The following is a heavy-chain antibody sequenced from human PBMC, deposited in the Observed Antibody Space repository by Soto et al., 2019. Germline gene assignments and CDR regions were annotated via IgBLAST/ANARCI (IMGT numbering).Heavy chain of an antibody. CDR1: GGSISSYY. Sequence: PSETLSLTCTVSGGSISSYYWSWIRQPPGKGLEWIGYIYYSGSTNYNPSLKSRVTISVDTSKNQFSLKLSSVTAADTAVYYCARAYGSGRTENYYYYGMDVWGQGTTVTVSS. V-gene: IGHV4-59*08. D-gene: IGHD3-10*01. CDR2: IYYSGST. CDR3: ARAYGSGRTENYYYYGMDV. J-gene: IGHJ6*02.